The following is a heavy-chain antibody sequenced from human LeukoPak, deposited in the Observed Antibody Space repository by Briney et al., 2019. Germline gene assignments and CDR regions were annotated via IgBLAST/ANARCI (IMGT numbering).Heavy chain of an antibody. J-gene: IGHJ4*02. Sequence: PSETLSLTCTVSGGSISSSSYYWGWIRQPPGKGLEWIGSIYYSGSTYYNPSLKSRVTISVDTSKNQFSLKRSSVTAADTAVYYCASLRGYSGYDSGNYFDYWGQGTLVTVSS. CDR2: IYYSGST. D-gene: IGHD5-12*01. CDR3: ASLRGYSGYDSGNYFDY. V-gene: IGHV4-39*01. CDR1: GGSISSSSYY.